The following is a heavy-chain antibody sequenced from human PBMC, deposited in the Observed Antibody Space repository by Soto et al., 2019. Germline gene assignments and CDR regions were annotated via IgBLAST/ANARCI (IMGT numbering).Heavy chain of an antibody. J-gene: IGHJ4*02. V-gene: IGHV1-8*01. D-gene: IGHD4-17*01. CDR3: ARGLGTMTKVTTEY. CDR1: GYTFTSYD. CDR2: MNPNSGHT. Sequence: QVQLVQSGAEVKKPGASVKVSCKASGYTFTSYDINWVRQATGQGLEWMGWMNPNSGHTGYPQKFQGRVTMTRNTSISTAYMELSSLRSEDTAVYYCARGLGTMTKVTTEYWGQGTLVTVSS.